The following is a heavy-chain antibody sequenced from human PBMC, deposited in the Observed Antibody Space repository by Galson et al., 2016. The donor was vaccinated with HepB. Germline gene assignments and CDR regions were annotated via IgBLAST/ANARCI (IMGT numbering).Heavy chain of an antibody. CDR3: ARGSGDLDH. D-gene: IGHD7-27*01. CDR1: GYTFTSYR. Sequence: VSCKASGYTFTSYRLSWVRQAPGQGLEWMGWISAHRGYSKDAQKFQGRVTMTTDTSTNTAYMELRSLRSDDTAVYYCARGSGDLDHWGQGTLVTVSS. J-gene: IGHJ5*02. V-gene: IGHV1-18*01. CDR2: ISAHRGYS.